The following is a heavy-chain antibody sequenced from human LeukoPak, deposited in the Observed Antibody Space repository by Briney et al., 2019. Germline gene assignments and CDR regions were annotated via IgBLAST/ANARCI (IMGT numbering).Heavy chain of an antibody. J-gene: IGHJ4*02. CDR1: GYTFTGYY. Sequence: ASVKVSCKASGYTFTGYYMHWVRQAPGQGLEWMGWINPNSGGTNYAQKFQGRVTMTRDTSISTAYMELSRLRSDDTAVYYCARVFTIFGVVSPWPYWGQGTLVTVSS. CDR2: INPNSGGT. CDR3: ARVFTIFGVVSPWPY. V-gene: IGHV1-2*02. D-gene: IGHD3-3*01.